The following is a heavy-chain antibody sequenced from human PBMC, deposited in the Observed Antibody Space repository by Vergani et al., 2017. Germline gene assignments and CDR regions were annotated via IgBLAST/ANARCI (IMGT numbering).Heavy chain of an antibody. Sequence: QVQLVESGGGVVQPGGSMRLSCSASGLTLSSYGVRWVRQAPGRGLESVTFTRPHEDGAFYSASVRGRFTVSRDNSKNILYLEMNRLSVDDTAIYYCVKTQGTVVRSGCFDPWGQGTPVTFSS. J-gene: IGHJ5*02. D-gene: IGHD2-2*01. CDR3: VKTQGTVVRSGCFDP. V-gene: IGHV3-30*02. CDR1: GLTLSSYG. CDR2: TRPHEDGA.